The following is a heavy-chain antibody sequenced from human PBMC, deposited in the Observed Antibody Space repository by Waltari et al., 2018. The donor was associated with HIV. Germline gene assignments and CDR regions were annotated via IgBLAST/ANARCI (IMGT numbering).Heavy chain of an antibody. CDR2: TYYRSKWHN. D-gene: IGHD1-1*01. CDR3: VRDWWKDAYYYSGMDV. Sequence: QVQLQQSGPGLVKPSQTLSLTCAISGDSVPSNSAAWNWIRQSPSRGLEWLGRTYYRSKWHNDYAVSVKGRITINPDTSKNQFSLQLNSVTPEDTAVYYCVRDWWKDAYYYSGMDVWGQGTTVTVSS. J-gene: IGHJ6*02. CDR1: GDSVPSNSAA. V-gene: IGHV6-1*01.